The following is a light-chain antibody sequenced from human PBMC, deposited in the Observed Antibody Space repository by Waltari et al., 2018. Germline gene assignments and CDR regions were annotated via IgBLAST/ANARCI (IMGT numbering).Light chain of an antibody. J-gene: IGKJ4*01. Sequence: IVMSRSPDPLALSLGVWATITCKLSRRVLYSHNSKNYLDWYQQKPGQPPKLLIYGASDRESGVPDRFSGSGSGTDFTLTISNLQAADVAVYYCQQYYSTLVTFGGGTKVEIK. CDR1: RRVLYSHNSKNY. V-gene: IGKV4-1*01. CDR3: QQYYSTLVT. CDR2: GAS.